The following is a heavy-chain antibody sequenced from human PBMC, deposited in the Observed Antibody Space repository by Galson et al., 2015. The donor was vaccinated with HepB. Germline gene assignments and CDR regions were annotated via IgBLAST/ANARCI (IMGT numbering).Heavy chain of an antibody. CDR2: INLSGDFT. CDR1: GYPFTSYD. V-gene: IGHV1-46*01. Sequence: SVKVSCKASGYPFTSYDIHWVRQPPGQGLEWMGVINLSGDFTNYTQTFQGRVTMTTDRSTTTVYMELSSLRSEDTALCFCARGLYSSAWLLDSWGQGTLVTVSS. D-gene: IGHD3-22*01. J-gene: IGHJ4*02. CDR3: ARGLYSSAWLLDS.